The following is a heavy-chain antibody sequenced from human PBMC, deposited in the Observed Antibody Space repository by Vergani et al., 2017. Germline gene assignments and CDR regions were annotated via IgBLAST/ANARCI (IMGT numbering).Heavy chain of an antibody. CDR2: IKQDGSEK. V-gene: IGHV3-7*01. CDR3: YHSSLVY. Sequence: EVQLVESGGGSVQSGGSLRLSCVASGFSFNTYWMHWVRQVPGKGLMWVANIKQDGSEKYYVDSVKGRFTISRDNAKNSLYLQMNSLRAEDTAVYYCYHSSLVYWGQGTLVTVSS. D-gene: IGHD3-22*01. CDR1: GFSFNTYW. J-gene: IGHJ4*02.